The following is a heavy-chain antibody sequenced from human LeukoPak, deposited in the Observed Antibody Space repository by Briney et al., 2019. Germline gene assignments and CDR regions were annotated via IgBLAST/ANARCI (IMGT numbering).Heavy chain of an antibody. J-gene: IGHJ6*02. V-gene: IGHV3-23*01. CDR1: GFTFNNYA. CDR3: AKVSGGGIYYDGMEV. D-gene: IGHD3-10*01. Sequence: GGSLRLSCAASGFTFNNYAMNWVRQAPGKGLEWVAVICGSGVITYYADYVKGRFTISRDSSKDTLYLQMNSLRDEDTAVYYCAKVSGGGIYYDGMEVWGQGITVTVSS. CDR2: ICGSGVIT.